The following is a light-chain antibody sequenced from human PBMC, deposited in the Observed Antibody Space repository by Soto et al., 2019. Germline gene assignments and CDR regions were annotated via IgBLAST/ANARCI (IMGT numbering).Light chain of an antibody. CDR2: AAS. CDR1: QGISTY. Sequence: IQLTLSPSSLSASVAARVTITCRASQGISTYLNWYQQKPGKAPKLLIYAASSLQSGVPSRFSGSGSETDFTLTISSRQPEDFATYSCQQSYSTTWTFGQGTKV. J-gene: IGKJ1*01. CDR3: QQSYSTTWT. V-gene: IGKV1-39*01.